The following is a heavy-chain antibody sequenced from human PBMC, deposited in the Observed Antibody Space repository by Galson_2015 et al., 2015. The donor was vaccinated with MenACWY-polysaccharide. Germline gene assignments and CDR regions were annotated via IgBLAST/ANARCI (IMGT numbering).Heavy chain of an antibody. J-gene: IGHJ4*02. D-gene: IGHD2-15*01. CDR3: ARGARWLDD. Sequence: SLRLSCAASRFTFSTYWMTWVRQAPGKGLEWVANIKPDGSQKNYVDSVKGRFTISRDNARDSLYLQMNSLRAEDTATYYCARGARWLDDWGQGTLVTVSS. CDR2: IKPDGSQK. CDR1: RFTFSTYW. V-gene: IGHV3-7*04.